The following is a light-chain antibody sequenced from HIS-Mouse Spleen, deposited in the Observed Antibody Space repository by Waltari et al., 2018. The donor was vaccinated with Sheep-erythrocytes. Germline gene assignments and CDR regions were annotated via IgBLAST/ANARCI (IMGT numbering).Light chain of an antibody. V-gene: IGKV1-12*01. CDR1: QGISSW. CDR2: DAS. CDR3: QQSNSYPLT. Sequence: EIQMPVSPFSIPAFEGCRITSTCRASQGISSWLAWYQQKPGKAPKLLIYDASSLQSGVPSRFSGSGSGTDFTLTISSLQPEDFATYYCQQSNSYPLTFGQGTRLEIK. J-gene: IGKJ5*01.